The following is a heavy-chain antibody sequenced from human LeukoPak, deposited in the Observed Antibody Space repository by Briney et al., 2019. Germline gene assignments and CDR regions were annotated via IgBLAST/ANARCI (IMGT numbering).Heavy chain of an antibody. D-gene: IGHD1-26*01. Sequence: GGSLRLSCAASGFTFSSYEMNWVRQAPGEGLEWVSYISSSGSTIYYADSVKGRFTISRDNAKNSLYLQMNSLRAEDTAVYYCASGGARVVGATYFDYWGQGTLVTVSS. V-gene: IGHV3-48*03. CDR1: GFTFSSYE. J-gene: IGHJ4*02. CDR2: ISSSGSTI. CDR3: ASGGARVVGATYFDY.